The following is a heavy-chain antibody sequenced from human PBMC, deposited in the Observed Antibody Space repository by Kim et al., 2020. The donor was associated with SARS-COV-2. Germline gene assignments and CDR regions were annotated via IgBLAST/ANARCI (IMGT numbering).Heavy chain of an antibody. CDR1: GFTFSSYE. CDR3: ARDIRRDYYYGMDV. CDR2: ISSSGSTI. V-gene: IGHV3-48*03. J-gene: IGHJ6*02. Sequence: GGSLRLSCAASGFTFSSYEMNWVRQSPGKGLECISYISSSGSTIYYADSVKGRFTISRDNAKNSLYLQMNSLRAEDTAGYYCARDIRRDYYYGMDVWGQG.